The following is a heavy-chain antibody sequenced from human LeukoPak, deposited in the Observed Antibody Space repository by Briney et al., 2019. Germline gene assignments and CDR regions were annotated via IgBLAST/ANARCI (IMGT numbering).Heavy chain of an antibody. Sequence: GASVKVSCKASGYTFTGYYMHWVRQAPGQGLEWMGWINPNIGGTNYAQKFQGRVTMTRDTSISTAYMELSRLRSDDTAVYYCARATAKDIVVVVAATRLDYWGQGTLVTVSS. CDR1: GYTFTGYY. CDR2: INPNIGGT. CDR3: ARATAKDIVVVVAATRLDY. J-gene: IGHJ4*02. V-gene: IGHV1-2*02. D-gene: IGHD2-15*01.